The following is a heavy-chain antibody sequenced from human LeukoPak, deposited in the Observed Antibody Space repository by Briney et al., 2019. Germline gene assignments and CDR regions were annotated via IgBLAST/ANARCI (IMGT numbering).Heavy chain of an antibody. CDR3: ARDPGGGSSWHAAFDY. Sequence: ASVKVSCKASGGTFGSYAISWVRQAPGQGLEWMGGIIPIFGTANYAQKFQGRVTITADESTSTAYMELSSLRSEDTAVYYCARDPGGGSSWHAAFDYWGQGTLVTVSS. D-gene: IGHD6-13*01. V-gene: IGHV1-69*13. CDR1: GGTFGSYA. J-gene: IGHJ4*02. CDR2: IIPIFGTA.